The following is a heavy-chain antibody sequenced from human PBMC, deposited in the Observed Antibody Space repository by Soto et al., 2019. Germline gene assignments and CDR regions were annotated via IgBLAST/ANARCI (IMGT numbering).Heavy chain of an antibody. Sequence: EVQLLESGGGLVQPGGSLRLSCAASGFTFTTYAMSWVRQAPGKGLEWVSSISGGSGSTYYADPVKGRFTISRDNSKNTVYMQMKSLRAEDTDEYFCAKDRIRRGADYWGQGTLVTVSS. D-gene: IGHD3-16*01. CDR1: GFTFTTYA. J-gene: IGHJ4*02. V-gene: IGHV3-23*01. CDR2: ISGGSGST. CDR3: AKDRIRRGADY.